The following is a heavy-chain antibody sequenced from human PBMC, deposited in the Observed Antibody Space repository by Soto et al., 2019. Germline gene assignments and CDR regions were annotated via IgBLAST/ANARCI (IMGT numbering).Heavy chain of an antibody. D-gene: IGHD6-19*01. CDR2: INPVFGTT. CDR3: ARDPTVAGNVDY. J-gene: IGHJ4*02. V-gene: IGHV1-69*01. Sequence: PGQRLEWMGWINPVFGTTNYSQKFQGRVTITADESTSTAYMELSSLRSEDTVVYSCARDPTVAGNVDYRGQGPL.